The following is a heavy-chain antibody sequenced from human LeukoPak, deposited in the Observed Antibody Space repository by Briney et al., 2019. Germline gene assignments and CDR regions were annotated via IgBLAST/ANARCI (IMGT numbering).Heavy chain of an antibody. D-gene: IGHD6-25*01. CDR3: ARDQVAAHGYYYYYMDV. CDR2: INPSGGST. Sequence: GASVKVSCKASGYTFTSYYMHWVRQAPGQGLEWMGIINPSGGSTSYAQKFQGRVTMTRDTSTSTVYMGLSSLRSEDTAVYYCARDQVAAHGYYYYYMDVWGKGTTVTISS. J-gene: IGHJ6*03. V-gene: IGHV1-46*01. CDR1: GYTFTSYY.